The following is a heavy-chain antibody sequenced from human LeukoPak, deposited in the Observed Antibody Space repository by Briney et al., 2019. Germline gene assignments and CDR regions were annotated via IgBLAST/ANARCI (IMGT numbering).Heavy chain of an antibody. Sequence: GGSLRLSCAASGFTFSDYYMSWIRQAPGKGLEWVSYISSSSSTIYYADSVKGRFTISRDNAKNSLYLQMNSLRAEDTALYYCARDGRPYCSSTSCYDDAFDIWGQGTMVTVSS. CDR3: ARDGRPYCSSTSCYDDAFDI. D-gene: IGHD2-2*01. J-gene: IGHJ3*02. V-gene: IGHV3-11*01. CDR2: ISSSSSTI. CDR1: GFTFSDYY.